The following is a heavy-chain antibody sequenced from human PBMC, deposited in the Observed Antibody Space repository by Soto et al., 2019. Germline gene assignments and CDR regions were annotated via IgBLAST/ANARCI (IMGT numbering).Heavy chain of an antibody. CDR1: GGSFSGYY. Sequence: QVQLQQWGAGLLKPSETLSLTCAVYGGSFSGYYWSWIRQPPGKGLEWLGEINHSGSTNYNPSLKSRVTISVDTSKNQFSLKLSSVTAADTAVYYCARRRFSSGWYGGWFDPWGQGTLVTVSS. CDR2: INHSGST. V-gene: IGHV4-34*01. CDR3: ARRRFSSGWYGGWFDP. D-gene: IGHD6-13*01. J-gene: IGHJ5*02.